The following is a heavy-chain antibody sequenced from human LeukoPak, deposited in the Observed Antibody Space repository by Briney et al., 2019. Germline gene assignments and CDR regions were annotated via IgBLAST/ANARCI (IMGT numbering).Heavy chain of an antibody. D-gene: IGHD5-24*01. CDR3: FISRWLQLDNWFDP. J-gene: IGHJ5*02. CDR2: INPNSGGT. Sequence: GASVKVSCKASGYTFTGYYMHWVRQAPGQGREWMGWINPNSGGTNYAQKFQGRVTMTRDTSISTAYMELSRLRSDDTAVYYCFISRWLQLDNWFDPWGQGTLVTVSS. CDR1: GYTFTGYY. V-gene: IGHV1-2*02.